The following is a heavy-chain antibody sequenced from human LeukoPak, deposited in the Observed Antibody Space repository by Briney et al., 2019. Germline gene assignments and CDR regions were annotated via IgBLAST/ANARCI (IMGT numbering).Heavy chain of an antibody. CDR3: ARLPQSYYDFWSGYDYYYYYGMDA. D-gene: IGHD3-3*01. J-gene: IGHJ6*02. CDR2: IYYSGST. CDR1: GGSISSYY. Sequence: SETLSLTCTVSGGSISSYYWSWIRQPPGKGLEWIGYIYYSGSTNYNPSLKSRVTISVDTSKNQFSLKLSSVTAADTAVYYCARLPQSYYDFWSGYDYYYYYGMDAWGQGTTVTVSS. V-gene: IGHV4-59*08.